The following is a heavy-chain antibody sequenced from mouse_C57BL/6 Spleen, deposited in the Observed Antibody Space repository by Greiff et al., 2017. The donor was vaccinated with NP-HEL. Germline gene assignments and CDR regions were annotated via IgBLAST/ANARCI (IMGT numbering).Heavy chain of an antibody. D-gene: IGHD2-2*01. V-gene: IGHV5-6*01. Sequence: EVQLQESGGDLVKPGGSLKLSCAASGFTFSSYGMSWVRQTPDKRLEWVATISSGGSYTYYPDSVKGRFTISRDNAKNTLYLQMSSLKSEDTAMYYCARRGYDEGYYYAMDYWGQGTSVTVSS. CDR1: GFTFSSYG. J-gene: IGHJ4*01. CDR3: ARRGYDEGYYYAMDY. CDR2: ISSGGSYT.